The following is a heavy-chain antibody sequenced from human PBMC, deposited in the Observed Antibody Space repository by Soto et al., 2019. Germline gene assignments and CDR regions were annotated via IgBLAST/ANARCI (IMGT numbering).Heavy chain of an antibody. J-gene: IGHJ3*01. CDR2: IYSDGTST. Sequence: EVQLVESGGGLVQPGESLRLSCAASGFTFDYYWLHWVRQAPGTGLVWVSRIYSDGTSTTYADSVKGRFTISRDNAKNTVSLQMNSLRADDTAVYYCARGDRGAFDLWGPGTVGTVSS. CDR1: GFTFDYYW. CDR3: ARGDRGAFDL. D-gene: IGHD1-26*01. V-gene: IGHV3-74*01.